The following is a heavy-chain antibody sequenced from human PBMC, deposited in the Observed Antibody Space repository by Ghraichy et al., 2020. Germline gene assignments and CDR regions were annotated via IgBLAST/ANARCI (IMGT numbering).Heavy chain of an antibody. CDR2: ILGSDSI. CDR1: GFTFSSYE. J-gene: IGHJ4*02. CDR3: ARKMFGTTYFDY. Sequence: GGSLRLSCEASGFTFSSYEMNWVRQAPGKGLEWISYILGSDSIYYGDSVKGRFTISRDNAKNSVYLQMNSLRDEDTGVYFCARKMFGTTYFDYWGQGALVTVSS. D-gene: IGHD1-14*01. V-gene: IGHV3-48*03.